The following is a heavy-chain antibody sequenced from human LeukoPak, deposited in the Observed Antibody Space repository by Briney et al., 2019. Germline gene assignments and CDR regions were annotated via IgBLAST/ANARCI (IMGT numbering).Heavy chain of an antibody. CDR2: IIPIFGTA. J-gene: IGHJ4*02. CDR1: GGTFSSYA. V-gene: IGHV1-69*13. D-gene: IGHD3-22*01. Sequence: SVKVSCKASGGTFSSYAISWVRQAPGQGLEWMGGIIPIFGTANYAQKFQGRVTITADESTSTAYMELSSLGSEDTAVYYCARDLLYYDSSGPFDYWGQGTLVTVSS. CDR3: ARDLLYYDSSGPFDY.